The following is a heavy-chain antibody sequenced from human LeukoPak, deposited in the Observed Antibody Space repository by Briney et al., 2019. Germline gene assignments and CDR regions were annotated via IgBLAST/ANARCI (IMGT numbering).Heavy chain of an antibody. CDR1: GGSISSGSYY. CDR2: IYTSGST. CDR3: ARDSAGGYQYYYYMDV. Sequence: SETLSLTCTVSGGSISSGSYYWSWIRQPAGKGLEWFGRIYTSGSTNYNPSLKSRVTISVDTSKNQFSLKLSSVTAADTAVYYCARDSAGGYQYYYYMDVWGKGTTVTISS. J-gene: IGHJ6*03. V-gene: IGHV4-61*02. D-gene: IGHD5-12*01.